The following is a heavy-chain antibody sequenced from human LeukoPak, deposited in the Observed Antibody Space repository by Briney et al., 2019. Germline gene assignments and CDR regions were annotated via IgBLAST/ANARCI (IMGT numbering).Heavy chain of an antibody. V-gene: IGHV3-69-1*01. CDR2: ISSSSYI. J-gene: IGHJ3*02. CDR1: GFTFDDYG. D-gene: IGHD3-22*01. Sequence: PGGSLRLSCAASGFTFDDYGMSWVRQAPGKGLEWVSSISSSSYIYYADSVKGRFTISRDNAKNSLYLQMNSLRAEDTAVYYCARNYDSSGYSPDAFDIWGQGTMVTVSS. CDR3: ARNYDSSGYSPDAFDI.